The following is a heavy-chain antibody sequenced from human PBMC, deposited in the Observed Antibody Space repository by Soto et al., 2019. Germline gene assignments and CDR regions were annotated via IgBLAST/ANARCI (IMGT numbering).Heavy chain of an antibody. V-gene: IGHV3-23*01. J-gene: IGHJ4*02. CDR3: AKNQERELPRVIDF. D-gene: IGHD1-7*01. CDR2: MSGSSSTT. Sequence: EVRLLESGGGLVKPGGSLRISCATSGLTFSNYAMSWVRQAPGGGLEWVSSMSGSSSTTYYADSVSGRFTISRDRSKNTLYLQMSSLRAEDTALYYCAKNQERELPRVIDFWGQGTLVTVSS. CDR1: GLTFSNYA.